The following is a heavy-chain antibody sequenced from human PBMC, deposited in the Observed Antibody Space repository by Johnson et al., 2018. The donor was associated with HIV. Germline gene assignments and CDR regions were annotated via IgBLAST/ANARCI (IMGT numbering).Heavy chain of an antibody. CDR3: VRSSGSYLDDAFDI. CDR1: GFTVSSNY. D-gene: IGHD1-26*01. J-gene: IGHJ3*02. V-gene: IGHV3-66*01. Sequence: EVQLVESGGGLVQPGGSLRLSCAASGFTVSSNYMSWVRQAPGKGLEWVSVIYSGGSTYYADSVKGRFTISRDNSKNTLYLQMNSLRAEDTAVYYCVRSSGSYLDDAFDIWGQGTMVTVSS. CDR2: IYSGGST.